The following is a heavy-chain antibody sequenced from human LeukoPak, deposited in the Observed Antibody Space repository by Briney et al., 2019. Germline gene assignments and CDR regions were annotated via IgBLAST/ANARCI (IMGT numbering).Heavy chain of an antibody. CDR2: ISSSGSTI. CDR3: ARGGSSSTYYYYYYYMDV. V-gene: IGHV3-48*04. Sequence: GGSLRLSCAASGFTFSSYSMNWVRQAPGKGLEWVSYISSSGSTIYYADSVKGRFTISRDNAKNSLYLQMNSLRAEDTAVYYCARGGSSSTYYYYYYYMDVWGKGTTVTVSS. D-gene: IGHD6-6*01. J-gene: IGHJ6*03. CDR1: GFTFSSYS.